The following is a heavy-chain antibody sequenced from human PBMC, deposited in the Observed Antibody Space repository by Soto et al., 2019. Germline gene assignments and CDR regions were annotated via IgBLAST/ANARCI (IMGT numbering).Heavy chain of an antibody. CDR1: GGTFSSYT. CDR3: ARAGLPSYYYYGMDV. V-gene: IGHV1-69*02. J-gene: IGHJ6*02. Sequence: QVQLVQSGAEVKKPGSSVKVSCKASGGTFSSYTISWVRQAPGQGLEWMGRIIPILGIANYAQKFQGRVTITADKSTSTAYMELSSLRSEDTAVYYCARAGLPSYYYYGMDVWGQGTTVTVSS. CDR2: IIPILGIA. D-gene: IGHD5-18*01.